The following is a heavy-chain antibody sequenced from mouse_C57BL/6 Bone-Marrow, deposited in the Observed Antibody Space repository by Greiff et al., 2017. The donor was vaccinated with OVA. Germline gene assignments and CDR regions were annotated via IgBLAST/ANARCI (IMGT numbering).Heavy chain of an antibody. V-gene: IGHV2-5*01. CDR3: AKNYYDSSPNWYLDV. J-gene: IGHJ1*03. CDR1: GFSLTSYG. CDR2: IWSGGST. Sequence: VKLQESGPGLVQPSQSLSITCTVSGFSLTSYGVHWVRQSPGKGLEWLGVIWSGGSTDYNAAFMSRLSITKDNTKIQVFFKMNSLQADDTAIYYCAKNYYDSSPNWYLDVGGTGTTVTVSS. D-gene: IGHD1-1*01.